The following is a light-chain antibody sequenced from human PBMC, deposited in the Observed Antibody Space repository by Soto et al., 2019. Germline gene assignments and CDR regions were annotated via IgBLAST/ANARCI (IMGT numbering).Light chain of an antibody. V-gene: IGKV3-15*01. J-gene: IGKJ4*01. Sequence: EIVMTQAPATLAGSPRERATLSCMASQSFSSNLAWYQQKPGQAPRLLIYGASTRPTGIPARFSGSGSGTEFPLTTTSLHSEAFAVSYCQQYNNWPPTLGRGTKGDI. CDR1: QSFSSN. CDR2: GAS. CDR3: QQYNNWPPT.